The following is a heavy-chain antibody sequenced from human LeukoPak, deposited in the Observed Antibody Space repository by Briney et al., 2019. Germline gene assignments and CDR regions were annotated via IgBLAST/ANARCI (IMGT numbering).Heavy chain of an antibody. CDR1: GVTFSRYS. V-gene: IGHV3-48*01. Sequence: PGGALRLSRAASGVTFSRYSMNWVREAPGKGVEWGSYVSSSGSTIYYAESVKGGFTISRDKAKKSLYLQLNSLIAEDTAVYYCAELGITMLGGVWGKGTTVTISS. CDR3: AELGITMLGGV. J-gene: IGHJ6*04. CDR2: VSSSGSTI. D-gene: IGHD3-10*02.